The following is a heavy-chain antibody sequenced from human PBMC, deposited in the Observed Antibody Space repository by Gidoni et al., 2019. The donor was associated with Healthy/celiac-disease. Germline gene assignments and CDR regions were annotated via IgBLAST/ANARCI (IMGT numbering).Heavy chain of an antibody. J-gene: IGHJ3*02. CDR3: ARTLSDYGDFDAFDI. Sequence: QVQLQESGPGLVKPSETLSLTCTVSGGSISSYYWSWIRQPPGKGLEWIGYIYYSGSTNYTPSLKSRVTISVDTSKNQFSLKLSSVTAADTAVYYCARTLSDYGDFDAFDIWGQGTMVTVSS. D-gene: IGHD4-17*01. CDR1: GGSISSYY. V-gene: IGHV4-59*08. CDR2: IYYSGST.